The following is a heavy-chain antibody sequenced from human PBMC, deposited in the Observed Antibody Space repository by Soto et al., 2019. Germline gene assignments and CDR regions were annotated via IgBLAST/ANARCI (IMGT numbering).Heavy chain of an antibody. CDR1: RGTFSRYA. CDR2: ISGSSSGT. D-gene: IGHD6-19*01. CDR3: AKDRSENFWVYYYAMDV. Sequence: ASVKVSCKASRGTFSRYAMSWVRQAPGKGLEWVSGISGSSSGTYYTDSVKGRFTISRDNSKNTVYLQMNSLRGEDTAVYYCAKDRSENFWVYYYAMDVWGQGTAVTVSS. V-gene: IGHV3-23*01. J-gene: IGHJ6*02.